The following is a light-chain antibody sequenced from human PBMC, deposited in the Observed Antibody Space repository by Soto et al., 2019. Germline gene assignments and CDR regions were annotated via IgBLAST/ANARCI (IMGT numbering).Light chain of an antibody. V-gene: IGKV3-11*01. CDR3: QQRSDWPFT. CDR2: DAS. Sequence: EIVLTQSPATLSLSPGDRATLSCRASQSVGSYLGWYQQRPGQAPRLLIYDASNRATGIPARFSGSGSGTDFTLTISSLEPEEFAVYYCQQRSDWPFTFGGGTKVEIK. CDR1: QSVGSY. J-gene: IGKJ4*01.